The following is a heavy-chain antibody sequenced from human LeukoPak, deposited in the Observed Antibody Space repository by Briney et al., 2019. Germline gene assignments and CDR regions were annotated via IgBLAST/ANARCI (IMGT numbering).Heavy chain of an antibody. Sequence: ASVKVSCKASGYTFTSYYMHWVQQAPGQGLEWMGIINPRGGSTSYAQKFQGRVTMTRDMSTSTVYMELSSLRSEDTAVYYCARHRVTSSSWRRPGRNPFDPWGQGTLVTVSS. J-gene: IGHJ5*02. CDR3: ARHRVTSSSWRRPGRNPFDP. CDR2: INPRGGST. D-gene: IGHD6-13*01. CDR1: GYTFTSYY. V-gene: IGHV1-46*01.